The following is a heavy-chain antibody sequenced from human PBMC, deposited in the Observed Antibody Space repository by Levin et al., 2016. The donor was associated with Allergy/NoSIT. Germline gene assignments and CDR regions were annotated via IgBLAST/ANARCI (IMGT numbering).Heavy chain of an antibody. V-gene: IGHV4-59*01. CDR3: AKYLTSGWFDS. CDR2: IYYNGKT. Sequence: SETLSLTCTMSGDSISTDYWSWIRQPPGKGLEWIGYIYYNGKTNYNSSLKSRVSISIDTSKTQFSLKLNSVTAADTAVYYCAKYLTSGWFDSWGQGTLVTVSS. D-gene: IGHD1-14*01. J-gene: IGHJ5*01. CDR1: GDSISTDY.